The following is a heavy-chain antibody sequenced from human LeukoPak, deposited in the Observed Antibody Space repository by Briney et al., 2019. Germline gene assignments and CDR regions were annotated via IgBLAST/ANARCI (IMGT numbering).Heavy chain of an antibody. V-gene: IGHV5-10-1*01. Sequence: GESLKISCKGSGYSFTNYCITWVRQMPGKGLEWMGMSDPSDSYTNYSPSCQGHVTNSAHRSISTAYLQSSSLKASDTAMYYCASLRVGYWGQGTLVSVSS. J-gene: IGHJ4*02. D-gene: IGHD1-26*01. CDR1: GYSFTNYC. CDR2: SDPSDSYT. CDR3: ASLRVGY.